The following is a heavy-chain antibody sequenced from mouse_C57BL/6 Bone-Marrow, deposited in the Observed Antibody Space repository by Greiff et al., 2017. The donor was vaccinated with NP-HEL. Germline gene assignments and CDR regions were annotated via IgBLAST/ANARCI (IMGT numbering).Heavy chain of an antibody. Sequence: QVQLKQPGAELVRPGSSVKLSCKASGYTFTSYWMDWVKQRPGQGLEWIGNIYPSDSETHYNQKFKDKATLTVDKSSSTAYMQLSSLTSEDSAVYYCASGGLRRAWFAYWGQGTLVTVSA. J-gene: IGHJ3*01. V-gene: IGHV1-61*01. D-gene: IGHD2-4*01. CDR2: IYPSDSET. CDR1: GYTFTSYW. CDR3: ASGGLRRAWFAY.